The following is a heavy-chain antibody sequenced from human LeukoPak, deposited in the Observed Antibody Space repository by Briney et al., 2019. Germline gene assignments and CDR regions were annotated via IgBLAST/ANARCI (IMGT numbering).Heavy chain of an antibody. Sequence: PSETLSLTCTVSGYSISTGYYWGWIRQPPGKGLEWIGSIYHSGSTYSNPSLKSRVTISVDTSKNQFSLKLSSVTAADTAVYYCAREGYDILTGYANWFDPWGQGTLVTVSS. V-gene: IGHV4-38-2*02. CDR3: AREGYDILTGYANWFDP. CDR2: IYHSGST. D-gene: IGHD3-9*01. CDR1: GYSISTGYY. J-gene: IGHJ5*02.